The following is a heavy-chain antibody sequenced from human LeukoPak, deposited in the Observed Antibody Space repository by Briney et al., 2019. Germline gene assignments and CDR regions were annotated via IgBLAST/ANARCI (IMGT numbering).Heavy chain of an antibody. CDR2: INAGNGNT. D-gene: IGHD6-13*01. V-gene: IGHV1-3*01. J-gene: IGHJ6*02. CDR3: ARVPLDYYYYGMDV. CDR1: GYTFTSYA. Sequence: GASVKVSCKASGYTFTSYAMHWVRQAPGQRLEWMGWINAGNGNTKYSQKFQGRVTITRDTSASTAYMELSSLRSEDTAVYYCARVPLDYYYYGMDVWGQGTTVTVSS.